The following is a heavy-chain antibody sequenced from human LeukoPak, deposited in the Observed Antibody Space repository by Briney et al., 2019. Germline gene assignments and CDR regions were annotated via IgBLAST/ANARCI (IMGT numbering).Heavy chain of an antibody. CDR3: AKFDSYYYYYMDV. CDR1: GFTFSSYA. V-gene: IGHV3-23*01. Sequence: PGGSLRLSCAASGFTFSSYAMSWVRQAPGKGLEWVSAISGSGVSTYYADSVKGRFTISRDNSKNTLYLHMRSLRAEDKAVYYCAKFDSYYYYYMDVWGKGTTVTVSS. J-gene: IGHJ6*03. CDR2: ISGSGVST.